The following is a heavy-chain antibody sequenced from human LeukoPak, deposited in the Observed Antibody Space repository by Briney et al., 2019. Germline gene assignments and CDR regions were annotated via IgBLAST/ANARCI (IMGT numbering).Heavy chain of an antibody. J-gene: IGHJ4*02. CDR1: GYTFNSHS. CDR2: INAYNGNT. D-gene: IGHD3-16*01. CDR3: ARDGFRGPSDY. V-gene: IGHV1-18*01. Sequence: ASVKVSCKASGYTFNSHSINWVRQAPGQGLEWMGSINAYNGNTNYAQKVQGRVTMTTDTSTSTAYMELRSLRSDDTALYYCARDGFRGPSDYWGQGTLVTVSS.